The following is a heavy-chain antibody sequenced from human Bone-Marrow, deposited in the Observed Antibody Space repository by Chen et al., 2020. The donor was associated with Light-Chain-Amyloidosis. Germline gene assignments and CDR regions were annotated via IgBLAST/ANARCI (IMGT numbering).Heavy chain of an antibody. V-gene: IGHV1-69*18. Sequence: QVQLVQSGAEVKKPGSPVKVSCQASGGTFSKYIIAWVRQARGQGLEWMGSIIPMYNTPNFAQKFQGRVSITANESTSIAYMELSSLSSEDTAVYYCASHYYFDERGYSRFGANFFESWGQGTLVTVSS. CDR3: ASHYYFDERGYSRFGANFFES. CDR2: IIPMYNTP. D-gene: IGHD3-3*01. J-gene: IGHJ4*02. CDR1: GGTFSKYI.